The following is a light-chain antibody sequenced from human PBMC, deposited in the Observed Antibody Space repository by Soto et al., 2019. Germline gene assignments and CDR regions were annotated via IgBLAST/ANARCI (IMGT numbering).Light chain of an antibody. V-gene: IGKV3-20*01. CDR2: GTA. CDR3: QQYNSYSWT. CDR1: QSISNDR. J-gene: IGKJ1*01. Sequence: EIVVTQSACTLSSSLGERATLSCGASQSISNDRLAWYQQKPGQAPSLLIYGTANSAAGGVPARFSGSGYGTDFNLTISSLETEDFAVYYCQQYNSYSWTFGQGTKVDIK.